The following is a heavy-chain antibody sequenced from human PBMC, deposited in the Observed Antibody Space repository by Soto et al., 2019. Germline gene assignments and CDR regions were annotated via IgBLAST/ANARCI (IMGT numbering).Heavy chain of an antibody. D-gene: IGHD3-10*01. V-gene: IGHV1-18*01. CDR1: GYTFTSYG. CDR2: ISADNGNK. J-gene: IGHJ6*02. CDR3: ARPPQVPRSYYYYGMDV. Sequence: QVQLVQSGAEVKKPGASVMVSCKASGYTFTSYGISWVRQAPGQGLEWMGWISADNGNKNNAQKFQGRFTMTTDTSTSTAYMELRSLRSDDTAVYYCARPPQVPRSYYYYGMDVWGQGTTVTVSS.